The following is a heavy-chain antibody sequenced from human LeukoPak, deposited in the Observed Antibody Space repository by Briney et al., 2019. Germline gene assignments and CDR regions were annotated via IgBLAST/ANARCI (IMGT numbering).Heavy chain of an antibody. Sequence: GSSVKDSCKASGGTFSSYVSSRVRQAPGQGLEWMGGIIPIFGTANYVRKFQGRVTITADESPSTAYMELSSLRSEDTAVYYCARDLSAGDYYYYYGKDVWGKGTTVTVSS. D-gene: IGHD3-10*01. J-gene: IGHJ6*04. CDR2: IIPIFGTA. CDR1: GGTFSSYV. CDR3: ARDLSAGDYYYYYGKDV. V-gene: IGHV1-69*01.